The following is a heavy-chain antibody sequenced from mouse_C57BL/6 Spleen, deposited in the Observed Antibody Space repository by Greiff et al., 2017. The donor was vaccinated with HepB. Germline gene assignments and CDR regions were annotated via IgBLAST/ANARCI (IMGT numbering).Heavy chain of an antibody. CDR2: IDPSDSYT. Sequence: QVQLQQPGAELVKPGASVKLSCKASGYTFTSYWMQWVKQRPGQGLEWIGEIDPSDSYTNYNQKFKGKATLTVDTSSSTAYMQLSSLTSEDSAVYYCARRYYEAYWGQGTLVTVSA. CDR3: ARRYYEAY. CDR1: GYTFTSYW. V-gene: IGHV1-50*01. J-gene: IGHJ3*01. D-gene: IGHD1-1*01.